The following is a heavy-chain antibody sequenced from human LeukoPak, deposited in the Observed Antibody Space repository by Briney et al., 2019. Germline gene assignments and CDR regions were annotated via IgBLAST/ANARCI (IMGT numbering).Heavy chain of an antibody. V-gene: IGHV3-23*01. CDR2: ISGSGGST. J-gene: IGHJ4*02. CDR1: GFTFSSYA. CDR3: AKSLTPLYYFDY. Sequence: GSLRLSCAASGFTFSSYAMSWVRQAPGKGLEWVSAISGSGGSTYYADSVKGRFTISRDNSKNTLYLQMNSLRAEDTAVYYCAKSLTPLYYFDYWGQGTLVTVSS.